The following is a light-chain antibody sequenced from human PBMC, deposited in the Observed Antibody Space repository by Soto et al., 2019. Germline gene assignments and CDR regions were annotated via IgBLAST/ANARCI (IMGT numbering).Light chain of an antibody. CDR1: QSVFYTSVNKHY. Sequence: DIMMTQSPDSLAVSLGERATINCKASQSVFYTSVNKHYLAWYQHKEGQPPKLLIYWASTRESGVPDRFSGSGSGTDFTLTIRNLQPEDVAVYFCQQYFATPRTFGQGTKVQLK. CDR2: WAS. J-gene: IGKJ1*01. CDR3: QQYFATPRT. V-gene: IGKV4-1*01.